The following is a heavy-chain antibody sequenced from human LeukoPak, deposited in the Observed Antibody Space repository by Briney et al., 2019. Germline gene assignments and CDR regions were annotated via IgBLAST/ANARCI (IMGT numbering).Heavy chain of an antibody. CDR3: ARGGAYSGSYLDY. V-gene: IGHV3-33*01. CDR1: GFSFSTYG. J-gene: IGHJ4*01. CDR2: IGYDGSNK. Sequence: GGSLRLSCAASGFSFSTYGMEWVRQAPGKGLEWVAVIGYDGSNKYYADSVKGRFTISRDNSKNTLYLQMNSLRAEDTAVYYCARGGAYSGSYLDYWGHGTLVTVSS. D-gene: IGHD1-26*01.